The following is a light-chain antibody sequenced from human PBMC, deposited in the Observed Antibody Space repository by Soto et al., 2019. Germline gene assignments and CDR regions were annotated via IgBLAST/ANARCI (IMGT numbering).Light chain of an antibody. J-gene: IGLJ1*01. V-gene: IGLV1-40*01. CDR3: QSYDSSLSGYV. CDR2: GNS. CDR1: SSNIGRNT. Sequence: QSVLTQPPSASGTPGQRVTISCSGSSSNIGRNTVNWYQQLPGTAPKLLVYGNSNRPSGVPDRFSGSKSGTSASLAITGLQAEDEADYYCQSYDSSLSGYVFGTGTKVTVL.